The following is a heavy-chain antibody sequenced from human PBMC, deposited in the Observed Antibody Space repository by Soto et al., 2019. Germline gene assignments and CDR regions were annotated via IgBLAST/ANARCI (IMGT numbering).Heavy chain of an antibody. CDR1: GYTFTSYY. D-gene: IGHD2-21*02. V-gene: IGHV1-46*01. CDR2: INPSGGST. CDR3: ARDPYCGGDCYSEAADY. Sequence: QVQLVQSGAEVKKPGASVKASCKASGYTFTSYYMHWVRQAPGQGLEWMGIINPSGGSTSYAQKFQGRVTMTRDTSTSTVYMELSSLRSEDTAVYYCARDPYCGGDCYSEAADYWGQGTLVTVSS. J-gene: IGHJ4*02.